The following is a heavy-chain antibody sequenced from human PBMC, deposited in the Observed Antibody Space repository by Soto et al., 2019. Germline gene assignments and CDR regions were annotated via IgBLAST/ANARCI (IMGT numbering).Heavy chain of an antibody. D-gene: IGHD6-6*01. J-gene: IGHJ4*02. CDR1: GYTFTGYY. CDR3: ARNGYSSSSPILVY. CDR2: INPNSGGT. V-gene: IGHV1-2*04. Sequence: ASVKVSCKASGYTFTGYYMHWVRQAPGQGLEWMGWINPNSGGTNYAQKFQGWVTMTRDTSISTAYMELSRLRSDDTAVYYCARNGYSSSSPILVYWGQGTLVTVSS.